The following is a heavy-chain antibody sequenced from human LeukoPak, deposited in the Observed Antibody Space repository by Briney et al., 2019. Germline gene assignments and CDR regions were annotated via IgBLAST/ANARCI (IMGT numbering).Heavy chain of an antibody. Sequence: SETLSLNCSVYGASVSDGSYYWSWIRQPPGKGLEWIGFLYNSGRTNYSPSLSGRVSTSIDTSKNHFSLNLTSVTAADTAVYYCARGLSTGREDYFDFWGQGTLVSVSS. V-gene: IGHV4-61*03. CDR2: LYNSGRT. CDR3: ARGLSTGREDYFDF. CDR1: GASVSDGSYY. J-gene: IGHJ4*02. D-gene: IGHD1-1*01.